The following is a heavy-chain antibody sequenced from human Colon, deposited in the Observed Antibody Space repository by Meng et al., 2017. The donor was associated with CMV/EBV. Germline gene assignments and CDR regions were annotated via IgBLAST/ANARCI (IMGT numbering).Heavy chain of an antibody. CDR1: GFTFDDHA. D-gene: IGHD6-19*01. CDR2: ISYDESGT. J-gene: IGHJ6*02. Sequence: GESLKISCAASGFTFDDHAMHWVRQAPGKGLEWVAVISYDESGTYYADSVKGRCTVSRDHSKNTLFLQINSLRGEDTAVYYCARDGLADTAFTYYYYSGMDVWGLGTTVTVSS. CDR3: ARDGLADTAFTYYYYSGMDV. V-gene: IGHV3-30*04.